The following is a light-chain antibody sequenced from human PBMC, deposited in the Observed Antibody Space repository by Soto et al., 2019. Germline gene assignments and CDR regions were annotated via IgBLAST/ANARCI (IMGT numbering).Light chain of an antibody. V-gene: IGLV2-14*01. Sequence: QSALTQPASVSGSAGQSITISCSGTMRDVGAYNLVSWYQQHPGTAPKLIIYEVRNRPSGISSRFSGSRSGNTASLTTSGLQPEDEGDYYCSAYKARSILGFGGGTKLPV. CDR1: MRDVGAYNL. J-gene: IGLJ3*02. CDR2: EVR. CDR3: SAYKARSILG.